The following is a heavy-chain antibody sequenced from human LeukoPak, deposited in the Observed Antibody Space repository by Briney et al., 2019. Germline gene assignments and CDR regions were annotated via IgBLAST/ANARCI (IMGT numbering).Heavy chain of an antibody. CDR1: GGSFSGYY. D-gene: IGHD6-19*01. CDR2: INHSGST. Sequence: SETLSLTCAVYGGSFSGYYWSWIRQPPGKGLQWIGEINHSGSTNYNPSLKSRVTISVDTSKYQFSLKLSSVTAADTAVYYCAREPPDSSGWYGDYYYYMDVWGKGTTVTVSS. J-gene: IGHJ6*03. V-gene: IGHV4-34*01. CDR3: AREPPDSSGWYGDYYYYMDV.